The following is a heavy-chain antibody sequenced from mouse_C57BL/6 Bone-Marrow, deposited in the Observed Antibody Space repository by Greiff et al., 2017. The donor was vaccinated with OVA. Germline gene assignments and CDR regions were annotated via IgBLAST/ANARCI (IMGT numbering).Heavy chain of an antibody. CDR1: GYTFTDYY. CDR2: INPYNGGT. Sequence: EVQLQESGPVLVKPGASVKMSCKASGYTFTDYYMNWVKQSHGKSLEWIGVINPYNGGTSYNQKFKGKATLTVDTSSSTAYMELNSLTSEDSAVYCCARKTGTGIFWFAYWGQGTLVTVSA. D-gene: IGHD4-1*01. J-gene: IGHJ3*01. CDR3: ARKTGTGIFWFAY. V-gene: IGHV1-19*01.